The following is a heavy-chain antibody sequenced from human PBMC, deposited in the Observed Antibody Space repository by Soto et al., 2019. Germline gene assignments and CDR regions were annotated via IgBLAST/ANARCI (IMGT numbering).Heavy chain of an antibody. Sequence: PSETLSLTCTVSGGSISSSSYYWGWIRQPPGKGLEWIGSIYYSGSTYYNPSLKSRVTISVDTSKNQFSLKLSSVTAADTAVYYCASPRPAVGEYYYYMDVWGKGTTVTVSS. CDR3: ASPRPAVGEYYYYMDV. V-gene: IGHV4-39*01. CDR2: IYYSGST. CDR1: GGSISSSSYY. J-gene: IGHJ6*03. D-gene: IGHD3-10*01.